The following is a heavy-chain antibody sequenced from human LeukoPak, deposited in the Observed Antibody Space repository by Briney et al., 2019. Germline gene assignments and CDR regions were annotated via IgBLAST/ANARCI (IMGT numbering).Heavy chain of an antibody. Sequence: GGSLRLSCAASGFTFSSYAMSWVRQAPGKGLEWVSAISGSGGSTYYADSVKGRFIISRDNSKNTLYLQMNSLRAEDTAVYYCATGPEMATILYWGQGTLVTVSS. CDR2: ISGSGGST. V-gene: IGHV3-23*01. J-gene: IGHJ4*02. D-gene: IGHD5-24*01. CDR1: GFTFSSYA. CDR3: ATGPEMATILY.